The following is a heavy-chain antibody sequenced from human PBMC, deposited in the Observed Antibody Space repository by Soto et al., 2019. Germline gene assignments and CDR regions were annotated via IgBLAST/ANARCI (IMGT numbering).Heavy chain of an antibody. J-gene: IGHJ6*02. CDR3: ARDLWGYCGTDCYPLDV. CDR1: GGSISSGGYF. D-gene: IGHD2-21*02. V-gene: IGHV4-61*08. CDR2: MYNTGST. Sequence: SETLSLTCTVSGGSISSGGYFWSWIRQPPGKGLEWIGYMYNTGSTVYNPSFKSRVTISVGTSKNQFSLKLNSVTAADTAVYYCARDLWGYCGTDCYPLDVWGQGTTVTVSS.